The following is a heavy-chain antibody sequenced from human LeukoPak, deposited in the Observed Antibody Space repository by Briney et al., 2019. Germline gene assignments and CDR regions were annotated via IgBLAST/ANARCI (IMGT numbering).Heavy chain of an antibody. CDR1: GYTFTSYG. Sequence: ASVKVSCKASGYTFTSYGISWVRQAPGQGLEWMGWISAYNGNTNYAQKLQGRVTMTTDTSTSTAYMVLRSLRSDDTAVYYCARDYYGSGSYHIDYWGQGTLVTVSS. V-gene: IGHV1-18*01. CDR2: ISAYNGNT. CDR3: ARDYYGSGSYHIDY. D-gene: IGHD3-10*01. J-gene: IGHJ4*02.